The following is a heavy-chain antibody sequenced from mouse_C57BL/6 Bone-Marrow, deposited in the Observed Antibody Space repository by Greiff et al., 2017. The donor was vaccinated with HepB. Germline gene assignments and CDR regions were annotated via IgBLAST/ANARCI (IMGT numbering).Heavy chain of an antibody. CDR3: ARDMIKKGMDY. CDR2: IYPISGST. J-gene: IGHJ4*01. D-gene: IGHD2-4*01. Sequence: VHLQQPGAELVKPGASVTLSCKASGYTFTSYCMNWVKQRPGQGLEWIGMIYPISGSTNYNGKFKGKATLTVDKSSSKAYMKLSSLTSEDAAVYYCARDMIKKGMDYWGQGTSVTVSS. CDR1: GYTFTSYC. V-gene: IGHV1-64*01.